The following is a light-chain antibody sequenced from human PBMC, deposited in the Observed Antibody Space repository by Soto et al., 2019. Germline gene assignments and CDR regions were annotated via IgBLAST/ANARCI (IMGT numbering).Light chain of an antibody. CDR3: GAWDGSLSVVL. CDR1: SANIGSNY. CDR2: DSD. V-gene: IGLV1-51*01. J-gene: IGLJ2*01. Sequence: QSVLTQPPSVSAAPGQKVTISCSGSSANIGSNYVSWYQHIPGTAPKLVIYDSDKRPSEIPDRFSGSKSGTSVTLDITGLQTGDEADYYCGAWDGSLSVVLFGGGTKLTVL.